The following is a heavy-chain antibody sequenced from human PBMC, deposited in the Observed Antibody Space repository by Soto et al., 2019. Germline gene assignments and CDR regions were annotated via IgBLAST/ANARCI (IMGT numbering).Heavy chain of an antibody. D-gene: IGHD4-17*01. J-gene: IGHJ4*02. Sequence: TLSLTCTVSGGSISSYYWSWIRQPPGRGLEWIGYIYYSGSTNYNPSLKSRVTISVDTSKNQFSLKLSSVTAADTAVYYCARRYGDYFDFWGQGTLVTVSS. CDR2: IYYSGST. CDR1: GGSISSYY. V-gene: IGHV4-59*08. CDR3: ARRYGDYFDF.